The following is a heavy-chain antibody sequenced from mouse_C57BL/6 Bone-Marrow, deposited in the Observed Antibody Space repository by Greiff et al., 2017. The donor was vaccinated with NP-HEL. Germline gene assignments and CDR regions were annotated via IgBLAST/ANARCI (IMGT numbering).Heavy chain of an antibody. Sequence: EVNLVESGGGLVQSGRSLRLSCATSGFTFSDFYMEWVRQAPGKGLEWIAASRNKANDYTTEYSASVKGRFIVSRDTSQSILYLQMNALRAEDTASDYCARDAGAGSFDYRGQGTTLTVSS. V-gene: IGHV7-1*01. D-gene: IGHD3-3*01. J-gene: IGHJ2*01. CDR2: SRNKANDYTT. CDR3: ARDAGAGSFDY. CDR1: GFTFSDFY.